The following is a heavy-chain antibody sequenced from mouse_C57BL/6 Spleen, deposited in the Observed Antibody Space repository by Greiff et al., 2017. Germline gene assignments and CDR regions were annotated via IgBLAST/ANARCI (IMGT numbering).Heavy chain of an antibody. CDR1: GYSITNGNHW. J-gene: IGHJ4*01. V-gene: IGHV3-4*01. CDR3: ARSGVDYDYDEGDYAMDY. Sequence: ESGPALVKPSQTVSLTCTVTGYSITNGNHWWNWIRQVSGSKLEWIGYIRSSGSTDSNPSLKSRISITSDTSKNQLFLQLNSVTTEDIATYYCARSGVDYDYDEGDYAMDYWGQGTSVTVSS. D-gene: IGHD2-4*01. CDR2: IRSSGST.